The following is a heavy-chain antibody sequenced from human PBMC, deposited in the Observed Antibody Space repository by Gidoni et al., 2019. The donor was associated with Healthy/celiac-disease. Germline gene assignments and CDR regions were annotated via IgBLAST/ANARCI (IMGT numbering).Heavy chain of an antibody. CDR2: IIPIFGTA. J-gene: IGHJ5*02. D-gene: IGHD2-21*02. CDR3: ARESYCGGDCYHNWFDP. Sequence: QVQLVQSGAAVKKPGSSVKVSCKASGGTFSSYAISWVRQSPGQGLEWMGGIIPIFGTANYAQKFQGRVTITADESTSKAYMELSSLRSEDTAVYYCARESYCGGDCYHNWFDPWDQGTLVTVSS. CDR1: GGTFSSYA. V-gene: IGHV1-69*01.